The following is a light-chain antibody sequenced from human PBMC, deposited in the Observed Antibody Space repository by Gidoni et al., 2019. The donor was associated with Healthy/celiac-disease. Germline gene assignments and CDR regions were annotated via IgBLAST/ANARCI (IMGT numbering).Light chain of an antibody. Sequence: SSLSASVGDRVTITCQASQDISNYLNWYQQKPGKAPKLLIYDASNLETGVPSRFSGSGSGTDFTFTISSLQPEDIATYYCQQYDNLPPLTFGGXTKVEIK. J-gene: IGKJ4*01. CDR3: QQYDNLPPLT. V-gene: IGKV1-33*01. CDR1: QDISNY. CDR2: DAS.